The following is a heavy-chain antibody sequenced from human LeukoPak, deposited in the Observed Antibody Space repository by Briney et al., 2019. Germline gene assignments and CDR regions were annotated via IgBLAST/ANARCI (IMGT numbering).Heavy chain of an antibody. CDR1: GGSISSYY. D-gene: IGHD6-13*01. J-gene: IGHJ5*02. CDR3: AREQGAAAGRKNWFDP. CDR2: IYYSGST. V-gene: IGHV4-59*12. Sequence: SETLSLTRTVSGGSISSYYWSWIRQPPGKGLEWIGYIYYSGSTYYNPSLKSRVTISVDTSKNRFSLKLSSVTAADTAVYYCAREQGAAAGRKNWFDPWGQGTLVTVSS.